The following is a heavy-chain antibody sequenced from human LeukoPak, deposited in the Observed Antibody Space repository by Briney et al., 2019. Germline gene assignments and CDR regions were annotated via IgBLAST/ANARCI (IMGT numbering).Heavy chain of an antibody. CDR1: GFTFSSYW. CDR2: INSDGSST. D-gene: IGHD3-10*01. Sequence: PGGSLRLSCAASGFTFSSYWMHWVRQAPGKGLVWVSRINSDGSSTSYADSVKGRFTISRDNAKNTLYLQMNSLRAEDTAVYYCARGGKLLWFGEPQSHFDYWGQGTLVTVSS. J-gene: IGHJ4*02. CDR3: ARGGKLLWFGEPQSHFDY. V-gene: IGHV3-74*01.